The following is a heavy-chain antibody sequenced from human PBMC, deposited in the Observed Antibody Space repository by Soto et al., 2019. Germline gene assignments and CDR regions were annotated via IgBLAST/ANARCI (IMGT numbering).Heavy chain of an antibody. CDR1: GYTFTSYD. CDR2: MNPNSGKA. J-gene: IGHJ2*01. V-gene: IGHV1-8*01. CDR3: ARGLVVVSATYWYFDL. D-gene: IGHD2-15*01. Sequence: QVQLVQSGAEVKKPGASVKVSCKASGYTFTSYDINWVRQAAGQGLEWIGWMNPNSGKAVYAQKFQGRVTMAGNTSISTAYMELGSLRADETAVYFCARGLVVVSATYWYFDLWGRGTRVTVSS.